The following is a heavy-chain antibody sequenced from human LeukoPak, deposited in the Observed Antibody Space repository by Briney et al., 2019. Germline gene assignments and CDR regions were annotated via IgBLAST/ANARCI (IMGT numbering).Heavy chain of an antibody. J-gene: IGHJ6*03. CDR3: ARAGSYYYMDV. Sequence: ASVKVSCKASGYTFTSSGISWVRQAPGQGLEWMGWIDGYNGNTNYAQKLQGRVTMTTDTSTITAYMELRSLRLDDTAVYYCARAGSYYYMDVWGKGTTVTVSS. CDR1: GYTFTSSG. CDR2: IDGYNGNT. D-gene: IGHD1-1*01. V-gene: IGHV1-18*01.